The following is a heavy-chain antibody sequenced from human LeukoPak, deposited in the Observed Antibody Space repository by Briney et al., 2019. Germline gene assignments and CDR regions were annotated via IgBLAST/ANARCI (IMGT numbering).Heavy chain of an antibody. V-gene: IGHV4-61*02. CDR2: IYTSGST. CDR3: ARGYGYSYGYGY. CDR1: GGSISSGSYY. D-gene: IGHD5-18*01. Sequence: PSQTLSLTCSVTGGSISSGSYYWSCIRQPAGKGLECIGRIYTSGSTNYNPSLKSRVTISVDTSKNQFSLKLSSVTAADTAVYYCARGYGYSYGYGYWCQGTLVTVSS. J-gene: IGHJ4*02.